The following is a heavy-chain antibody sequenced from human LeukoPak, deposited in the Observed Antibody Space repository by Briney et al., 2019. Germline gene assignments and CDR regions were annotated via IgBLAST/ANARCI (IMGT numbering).Heavy chain of an antibody. V-gene: IGHV7-4-1*02. Sequence: ASVKVSCKASGYTFISFAINWVRQAPGQGPEWMGWINTITGNPTYAQGFTGRFVFSLDTSVSTAYLQISSLKAEDTAVYYCAIHLSDSSGYFSYWGQGALVTVSS. CDR3: AIHLSDSSGYFSY. J-gene: IGHJ4*02. D-gene: IGHD3-22*01. CDR2: INTITGNP. CDR1: GYTFISFA.